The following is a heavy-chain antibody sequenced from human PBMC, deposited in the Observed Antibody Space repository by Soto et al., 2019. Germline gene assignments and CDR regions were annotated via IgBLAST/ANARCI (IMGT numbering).Heavy chain of an antibody. D-gene: IGHD6-19*01. J-gene: IGHJ4*02. Sequence: SETLSLTCAVYGGSFSGYYWSWIRQPPGKGLEWIGEINHSGSTNYNPSLKSRVTISVGTSKNQFSLKLSSVTAADTAVYYCARRGGWYPFDYWGQGTLVTVSS. CDR1: GGSFSGYY. CDR2: INHSGST. V-gene: IGHV4-34*01. CDR3: ARRGGWYPFDY.